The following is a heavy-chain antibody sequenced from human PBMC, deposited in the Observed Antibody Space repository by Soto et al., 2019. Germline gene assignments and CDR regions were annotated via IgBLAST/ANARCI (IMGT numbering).Heavy chain of an antibody. D-gene: IGHD5-12*01. CDR1: GFTFSSYA. CDR3: AKDRDFFAWLYFDY. J-gene: IGHJ4*02. Sequence: GGSLRLSCAASGFTFSSYAMTWVRQAPGKGLEWVSAISVSGGSTYYADSVKGRFTISRDNSKNTLYLQMSRLRAEDTAVYYCAKDRDFFAWLYFDYWGQGTLVTVSS. CDR2: ISVSGGST. V-gene: IGHV3-23*01.